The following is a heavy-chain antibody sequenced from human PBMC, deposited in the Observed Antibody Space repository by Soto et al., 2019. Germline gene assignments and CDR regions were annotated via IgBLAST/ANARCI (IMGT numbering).Heavy chain of an antibody. J-gene: IGHJ6*02. D-gene: IGHD3-10*01. CDR1: GEGLAGNY. Sequence: GASVKVTCEDCGEGLAGNYMHWVRQAPGQGLEWMGWINPNSGGTNYAQKFQGWVTMTRDTSVSTAYMELSRLRSDDTAVYYCATGRQPNYYGMDVWGQGTTVTVSS. CDR3: ATGRQPNYYGMDV. V-gene: IGHV1-2*04. CDR2: INPNSGGT.